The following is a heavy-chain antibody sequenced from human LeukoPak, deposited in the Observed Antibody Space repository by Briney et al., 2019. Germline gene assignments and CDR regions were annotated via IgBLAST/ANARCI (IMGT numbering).Heavy chain of an antibody. CDR2: ISYDGSNK. V-gene: IGHV3-30*04. J-gene: IGHJ4*02. D-gene: IGHD2-15*01. CDR1: GFTFSSYA. CDR3: ARELDCSGGSCSFFDY. Sequence: QSGGPLRLSCAASGFTFSSYAMHWVRQAPGKGLEWVAVISYDGSNKYYADSVKGRFTISRDNSKNTLYLQMNSLRAEDTAVYYCARELDCSGGSCSFFDYWGQGTLVTDSS.